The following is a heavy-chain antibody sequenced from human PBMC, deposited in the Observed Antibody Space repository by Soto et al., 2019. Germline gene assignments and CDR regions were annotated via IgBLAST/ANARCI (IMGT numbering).Heavy chain of an antibody. CDR3: ARDRVRGVITYYFDY. D-gene: IGHD3-10*01. V-gene: IGHV3-30-3*01. J-gene: IGHJ4*02. CDR2: ISYDGSNK. Sequence: QVQLVESGGGVVQPGRSLRLSCAASGFTFSSYAMHWVRQAPGKGLEWVAVISYDGSNKYYADSVKGRFTISRDNYKNTLYLQMNSLRAEDTAVYYCARDRVRGVITYYFDYWGQGTLVTVSS. CDR1: GFTFSSYA.